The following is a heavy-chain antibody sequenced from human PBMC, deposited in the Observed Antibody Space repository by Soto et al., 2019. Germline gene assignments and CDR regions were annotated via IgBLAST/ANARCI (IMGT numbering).Heavy chain of an antibody. CDR2: TSHDGSIE. Sequence: PGGSLRLSCAASGFTFSTYAMHWVRQAPGKGLEWVAVTSHDGSIEYYADSVKGRFTIFRDNSKTTLYLQMNSLTTEDTAVYYRVRDNWSDRTLFDYWGQGTLVTVSS. V-gene: IGHV3-30*04. D-gene: IGHD1-20*01. CDR3: VRDNWSDRTLFDY. J-gene: IGHJ4*02. CDR1: GFTFSTYA.